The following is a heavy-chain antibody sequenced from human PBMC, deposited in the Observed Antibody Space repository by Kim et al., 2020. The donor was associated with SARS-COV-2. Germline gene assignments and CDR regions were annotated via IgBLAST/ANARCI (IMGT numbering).Heavy chain of an antibody. D-gene: IGHD6-13*01. J-gene: IGHJ4*02. CDR3: ATLPGRQQTVDY. Sequence: SYAQKFQGRVTMTRDTSTSTVYMELSSLRSEDTAVYYCATLPGRQQTVDYWGQGTLVTVSS. V-gene: IGHV1-46*01.